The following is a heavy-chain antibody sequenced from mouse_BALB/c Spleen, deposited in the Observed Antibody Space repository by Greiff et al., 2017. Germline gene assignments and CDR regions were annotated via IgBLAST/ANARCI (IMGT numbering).Heavy chain of an antibody. J-gene: IGHJ4*01. D-gene: IGHD2-1*01. CDR1: GFSLTGYG. Sequence: QVQLKESGPGLVAPSQSLSITCTVSGFSLTGYGVNWVRQPPGKGLEWLGMIWGDGSTDYNSALKSRLSISKDNSKSQVFLKMNSLQTDDTARYYCARERGNYDAMDYWGQGTSGTVSS. V-gene: IGHV2-6-7*01. CDR2: IWGDGST. CDR3: ARERGNYDAMDY.